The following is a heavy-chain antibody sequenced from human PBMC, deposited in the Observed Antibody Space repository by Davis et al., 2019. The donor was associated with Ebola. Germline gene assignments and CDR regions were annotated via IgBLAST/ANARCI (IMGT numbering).Heavy chain of an antibody. J-gene: IGHJ4*02. D-gene: IGHD3-22*01. CDR1: GFTFDDYA. CDR2: ISWNSGSI. Sequence: SLKISCAASGFTFDDYAMHWVRQAPGKGLEWVSGISWNSGSIGYADSVKGRFTISRDNSKNTMYLQMNSLRAEDTAVYYCAKSRPTYYYDSSGYYYGIGYFDYWGQGTLVTVSS. CDR3: AKSRPTYYYDSSGYYYGIGYFDY. V-gene: IGHV3-9*01.